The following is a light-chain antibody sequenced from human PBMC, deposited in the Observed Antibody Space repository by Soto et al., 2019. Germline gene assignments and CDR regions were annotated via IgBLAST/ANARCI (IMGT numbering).Light chain of an antibody. CDR1: NSNIGSDI. V-gene: IGLV1-44*01. J-gene: IGLJ1*01. CDR2: TTN. CDR3: ATWDGGLSGPFV. Sequence: QSVLTRPPSASGTPGQRATISCCGSNSNIGSDIVNCYQLLPGAAPEVLINTTNQRPSGVPERFSGSKSGTSASLAISGLQSEDEANSSCATWDGGLSGPFVFGTGTKLTVL.